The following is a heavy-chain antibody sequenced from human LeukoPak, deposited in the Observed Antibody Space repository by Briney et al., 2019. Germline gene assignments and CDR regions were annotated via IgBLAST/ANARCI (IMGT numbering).Heavy chain of an antibody. V-gene: IGHV1-8*01. CDR2: MNPNSGNT. Sequence: ASVKVSCKASGHTFTSYDINWVRQASGQGLEWMGWMNPNSGNTGYAQKFQGRVTMTRNTSISTAYMELSSLRSEDTAVYYCARSLSYGDYETPWGQGTLVTVSS. D-gene: IGHD4-17*01. J-gene: IGHJ5*02. CDR1: GHTFTSYD. CDR3: ARSLSYGDYETP.